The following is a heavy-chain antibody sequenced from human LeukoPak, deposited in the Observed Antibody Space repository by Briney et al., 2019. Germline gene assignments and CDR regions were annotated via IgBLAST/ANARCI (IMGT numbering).Heavy chain of an antibody. J-gene: IGHJ4*02. V-gene: IGHV3-74*01. CDR1: GFTFSSFW. Sequence: GGSLRLSCAASGFTFSSFWMHWVRQAPGKGLVWVSRINSDGSSTNYADSVKGRFTISRDNTKNTLYLQMHSLRAEATAVYYCTSLKDYWGQGTLVTVSS. CDR2: INSDGSST. CDR3: TSLKDY.